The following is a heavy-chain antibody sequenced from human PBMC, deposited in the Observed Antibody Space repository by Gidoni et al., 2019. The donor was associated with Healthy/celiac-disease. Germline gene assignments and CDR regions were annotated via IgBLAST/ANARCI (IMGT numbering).Heavy chain of an antibody. Sequence: QVQLQQWGAGLLTPSETLSLTCAVYGGSFRGYYWSWIRQPPGKGLEWIGEINHSGSTNYNPSLKSRVTISVDTSKNQFSLKLSSVTAADTAVYYCARAGGSGSYYIDYWGQGTLVTVSS. CDR3: ARAGGSGSYYIDY. D-gene: IGHD3-10*01. CDR2: INHSGST. V-gene: IGHV4-34*01. J-gene: IGHJ4*02. CDR1: GGSFRGYY.